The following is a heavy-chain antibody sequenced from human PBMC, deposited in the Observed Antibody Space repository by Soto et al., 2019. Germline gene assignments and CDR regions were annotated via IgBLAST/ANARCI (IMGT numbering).Heavy chain of an antibody. V-gene: IGHV1-18*01. CDR1: GYTFTSYG. CDR2: ISAYNGNT. Sequence: GASVKVSCKASGYTFTSYGISWVRQAPGQGLEWMGWISAYNGNTNYAQKLQGRVTMTTDTSTSTAYMELRSLRSDDTAVYYCASVVATDGSGSYTEDVWGQGTTVTVSS. D-gene: IGHD3-10*01. CDR3: ASVVATDGSGSYTEDV. J-gene: IGHJ6*02.